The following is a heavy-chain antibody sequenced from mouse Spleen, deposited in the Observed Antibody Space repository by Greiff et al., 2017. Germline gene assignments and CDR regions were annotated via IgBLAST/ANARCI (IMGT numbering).Heavy chain of an antibody. Sequence: EVKVVESGGGLVKPGGSLKLSCAASGFTFSDYGMHWVRQAPEKGLEWVAYISSGSSTIYYADTVKGRFTISRDNAKNTLFLQMTSLRSEDTAMYYCARRTGPPYWYFDVWGTGTTVTVSS. CDR2: ISSGSSTI. V-gene: IGHV5-17*01. CDR3: ARRTGPPYWYFDV. CDR1: GFTFSDYG. J-gene: IGHJ1*03. D-gene: IGHD4-1*01.